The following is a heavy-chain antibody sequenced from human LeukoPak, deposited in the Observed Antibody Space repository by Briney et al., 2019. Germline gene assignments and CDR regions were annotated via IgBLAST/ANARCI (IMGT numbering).Heavy chain of an antibody. CDR1: GGSFSGYY. J-gene: IGHJ4*02. CDR2: INHSGST. Sequence: SETLSLTCAVYGGSFSGYYWSWIRQPPGKGLEWIGGINHSGSTNYNPSLKSRVTISVDTSKNQFSLKLSSVTAADTAVYYCARDMGYSYGSFDYWGQGTLVTVSS. CDR3: ARDMGYSYGSFDY. V-gene: IGHV4-34*01. D-gene: IGHD5-18*01.